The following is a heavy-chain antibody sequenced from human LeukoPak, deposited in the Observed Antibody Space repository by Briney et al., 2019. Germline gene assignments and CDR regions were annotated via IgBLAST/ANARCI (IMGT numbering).Heavy chain of an antibody. J-gene: IGHJ5*02. D-gene: IGHD2-15*01. CDR2: IYHSGST. CDR3: ARFLKWSNWFDP. V-gene: IGHV4-39*07. CDR1: GGSISSDSYY. Sequence: SETLSLTCTVSGGSISSDSYYWGWIRQPPGKGLEWIGSIYHSGSTYYNPSLKSRVTISVDTSKNQFSLKLSSVTAADTAVYYCARFLKWSNWFDPWGQGTLVTVSS.